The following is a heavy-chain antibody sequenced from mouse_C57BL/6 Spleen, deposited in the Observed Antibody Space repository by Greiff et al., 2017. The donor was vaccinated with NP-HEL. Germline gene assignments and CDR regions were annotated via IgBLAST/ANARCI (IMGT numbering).Heavy chain of an antibody. CDR3: ARAGYYYGSSYYYAMDY. CDR1: GFSINSDCY. Sequence: VQLKESGPSLVRPSQTLSLTCTVTGFSINSDCYWIWIRQFPGNKLEYIGYTFYSGITYYNPSLESRTYITRDTSKNQFSLKLSSVTTEDTATYYCARAGYYYGSSYYYAMDYWGQGTSVTVSS. V-gene: IGHV3-3*01. D-gene: IGHD1-1*01. J-gene: IGHJ4*01. CDR2: TFYSGIT.